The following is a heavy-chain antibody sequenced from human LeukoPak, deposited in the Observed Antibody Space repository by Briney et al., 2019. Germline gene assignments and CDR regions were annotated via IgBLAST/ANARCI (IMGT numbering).Heavy chain of an antibody. Sequence: ASVKVSCKASGYIFTKYVVHWVRQAPGQRLEWMGWIKAGNGDTKYSQNFQDRLTITRDTSASTVYMELSSLTSEGTALYYCARDDCGDTCYPGGYWGQGTLVTVSS. D-gene: IGHD2-21*01. J-gene: IGHJ4*02. CDR3: ARDDCGDTCYPGGY. CDR2: IKAGNGDT. V-gene: IGHV1-3*01. CDR1: GYIFTKYV.